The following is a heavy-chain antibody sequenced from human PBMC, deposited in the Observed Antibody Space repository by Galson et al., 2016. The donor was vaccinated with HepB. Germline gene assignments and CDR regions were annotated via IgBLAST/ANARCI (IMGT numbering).Heavy chain of an antibody. J-gene: IGHJ4*02. V-gene: IGHV3-21*06. D-gene: IGHD3-16*01. CDR2: ISPRGTFI. CDR3: ARDYVEY. Sequence: SLRLSCAASGFTFSSYAMLWARQAPGKGLEWVSSISPRGTFIYFADSVKGRFTISRDDATNSLFLQMNGLTAVDTAVYYCARDYVEYWGQGALVTVSS. CDR1: GFTFSSYA.